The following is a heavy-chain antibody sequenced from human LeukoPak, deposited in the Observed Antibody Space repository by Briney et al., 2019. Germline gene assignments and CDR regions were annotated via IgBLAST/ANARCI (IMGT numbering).Heavy chain of an antibody. V-gene: IGHV3-23*01. CDR2: ISGSGGST. D-gene: IGHD2-2*03. Sequence: AGSLTLSCAASGFTFSSYAMSWVRQAPGKGMEWVSAISGSGGSTYYADSVKGRFTISRDNSKNTLYLQMNSLRAEDTAVYYCAKDHGYCSSTSCLYYFDYWGQGTLVTVSS. J-gene: IGHJ4*02. CDR3: AKDHGYCSSTSCLYYFDY. CDR1: GFTFSSYA.